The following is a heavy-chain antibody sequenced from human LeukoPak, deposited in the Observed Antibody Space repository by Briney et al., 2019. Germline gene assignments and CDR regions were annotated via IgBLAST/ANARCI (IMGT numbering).Heavy chain of an antibody. Sequence: ESGGSLRLSCAAFGFTFSSYAMSWVRQAPGEGLEWVSAISGSGGSTYYADSVKGRFTISRDNSKNTLYLQMNSLRAEDTAVYYCAKDKSRGSDAFDIWGQGTMVTVSS. CDR3: AKDKSRGSDAFDI. CDR2: ISGSGGST. V-gene: IGHV3-23*01. J-gene: IGHJ3*02. D-gene: IGHD3-10*01. CDR1: GFTFSSYA.